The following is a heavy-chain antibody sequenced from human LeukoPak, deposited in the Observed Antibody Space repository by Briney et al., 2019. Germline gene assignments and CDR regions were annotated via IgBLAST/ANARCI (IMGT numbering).Heavy chain of an antibody. Sequence: SETLSLTCTVSGGSISSYNWNWIRQPPGKGLEWIGNIYYTGSTNYNPSFKGRVTISVDTSKKQFSLKLSSVTAADTAVFYCARGASGWYWIDYWGLGTLVTASS. D-gene: IGHD6-19*01. CDR3: ARGASGWYWIDY. CDR1: GGSISSYN. CDR2: IYYTGST. J-gene: IGHJ4*02. V-gene: IGHV4-59*01.